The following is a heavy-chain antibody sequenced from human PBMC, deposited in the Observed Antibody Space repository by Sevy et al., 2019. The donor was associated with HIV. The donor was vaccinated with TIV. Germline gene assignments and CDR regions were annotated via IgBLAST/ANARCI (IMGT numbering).Heavy chain of an antibody. CDR3: ARDIVVVPAAQGGNDAFDI. Sequence: GGSLRLSCAASGFTFSSYGMHWVRQAPGKGLEWVAVISYDGSNKYYADSVKGRFTISRDNSKNTLYLQMNSLRAEDTAVYYCARDIVVVPAAQGGNDAFDIWGQGTMVTVS. CDR1: GFTFSSYG. V-gene: IGHV3-30*19. CDR2: ISYDGSNK. J-gene: IGHJ3*02. D-gene: IGHD2-2*01.